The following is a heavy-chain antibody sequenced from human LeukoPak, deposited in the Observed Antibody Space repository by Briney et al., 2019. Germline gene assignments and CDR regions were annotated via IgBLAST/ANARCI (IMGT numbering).Heavy chain of an antibody. CDR1: GGSFSGYY. CDR2: INHSGST. J-gene: IGHJ5*02. Sequence: SETLSLTCAVYGGSFSGYYWSWIRQPPGKGLEWIGEINHSGSTNYNPSLKSRVTISVDTSKNQFSLKLSSVTAADTAVYYCARDVWNCSGGSCYVIWFDPWGQGTLVTVSS. V-gene: IGHV4-34*01. D-gene: IGHD2-15*01. CDR3: ARDVWNCSGGSCYVIWFDP.